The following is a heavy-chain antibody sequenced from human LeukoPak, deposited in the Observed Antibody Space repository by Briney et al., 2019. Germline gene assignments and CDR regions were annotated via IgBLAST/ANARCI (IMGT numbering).Heavy chain of an antibody. CDR3: ARVEGGSWSQRRARFDY. D-gene: IGHD6-13*01. CDR1: GFTFSSYA. J-gene: IGHJ4*02. V-gene: IGHV3-23*01. Sequence: GGSLRLSCAASGFTFSSYAMSWVRQAPGKGLEWVSAISGSGGSTYYADSVKGRFTISRDNSKNTLYLQMNSLRAEDTAVYYCARVEGGSWSQRRARFDYWGQGTLVTVSS. CDR2: ISGSGGST.